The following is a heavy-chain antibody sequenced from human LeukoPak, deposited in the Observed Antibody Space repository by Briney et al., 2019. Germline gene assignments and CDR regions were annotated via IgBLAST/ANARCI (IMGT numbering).Heavy chain of an antibody. Sequence: PETLSLTCTVSGGSISSYYWSWIRQPAGKGLEWIGRIYTSGSTNYNPSLKSRVTMSVDTSKNQFSLKLSSVTAADTAVYYCAREDFWSGYFLLNYWGQGTLVTVSS. D-gene: IGHD3-3*01. CDR1: GGSISSYY. CDR3: AREDFWSGYFLLNY. J-gene: IGHJ4*02. CDR2: IYTSGST. V-gene: IGHV4-4*07.